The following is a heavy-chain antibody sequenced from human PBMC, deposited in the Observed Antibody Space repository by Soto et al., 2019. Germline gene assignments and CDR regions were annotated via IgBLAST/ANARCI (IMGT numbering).Heavy chain of an antibody. V-gene: IGHV1-3*01. CDR2: INAGNGNT. Sequence: GASVKVSCKASGYTFTSYAMHWVRQAPGQRLEWMGWINAGNGNTKYSQKFQGRVTITRDTSASTAYMELSSLRSEDTAVYYCARAPTGTTGFDYWGQGTLVTVSS. D-gene: IGHD1-7*01. CDR3: ARAPTGTTGFDY. J-gene: IGHJ4*02. CDR1: GYTFTSYA.